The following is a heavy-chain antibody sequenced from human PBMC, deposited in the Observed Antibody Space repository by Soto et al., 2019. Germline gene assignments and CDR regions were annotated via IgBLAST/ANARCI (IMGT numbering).Heavy chain of an antibody. CDR1: GGSFSGYY. CDR2: INHSGST. Sequence: LSLTCAVYGGSFSGYYWSWIRQPPGKGLEWIGEINHSGSTNYNPSLKSRVTISVDTSKNQFSLKLSSVTAADTAVYYCARPRYCSGGSCSKGGWFDTWGQGTLVTVSS. CDR3: ARPRYCSGGSCSKGGWFDT. V-gene: IGHV4-34*01. D-gene: IGHD2-15*01. J-gene: IGHJ5*02.